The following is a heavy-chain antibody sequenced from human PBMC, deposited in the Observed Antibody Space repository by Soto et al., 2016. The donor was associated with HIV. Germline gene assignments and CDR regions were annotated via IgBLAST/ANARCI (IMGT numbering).Heavy chain of an antibody. CDR3: ARTDRYYDFLTGYTYYFYGMDV. V-gene: IGHV4-59*01. CDR1: GASISNYY. J-gene: IGHJ6*02. CDR2: IYYSGST. D-gene: IGHD3-9*01. Sequence: QVQLQESGPGLVKPSETLSLTCTVSGASISNYYWSWVRQPPGKGLEWIGYIYYSGSTNYNPSLKSRVTISVDRSKNQFSLKLNSVTAADTAVYYCARTDRYYDFLTGYTYYFYGMDVWGQGTTVTVSS.